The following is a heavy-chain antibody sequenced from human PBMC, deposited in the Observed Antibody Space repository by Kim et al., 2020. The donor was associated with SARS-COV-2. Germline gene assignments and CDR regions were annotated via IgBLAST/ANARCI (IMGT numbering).Heavy chain of an antibody. J-gene: IGHJ6*02. V-gene: IGHV3-11*06. CDR3: ARAQEGSGSYYTPVYYFGMAV. D-gene: IGHD3-10*01. CDR2: ISSSSSYT. CDR1: GFTFSDYY. Sequence: GGSLRLFCAASGFTFSDYYMSWIRQAPGKGLEWVSYISSSSSYTNYADAVKGRFTISRGNAKNSLYLQMNSMRAEDTAVYYCARAQEGSGSYYTPVYYFGMAVWGLGTTVTVSS.